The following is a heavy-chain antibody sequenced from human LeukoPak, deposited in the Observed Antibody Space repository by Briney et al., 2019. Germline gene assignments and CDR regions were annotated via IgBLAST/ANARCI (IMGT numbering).Heavy chain of an antibody. CDR1: GYTFTSYG. CDR2: ISAYNGNT. CDR3: ARYCSGGSCYWFGFDY. V-gene: IGHV1-18*01. Sequence: ASVKVSCKASGYTFTSYGISWVRQAPGQGLDWMGWISAYNGNTNYAQKLQGRVTMTTDTSTSTAYMELRSLRSDDTAVYYCARYCSGGSCYWFGFDYWGQGTLVTVSS. J-gene: IGHJ4*02. D-gene: IGHD2-15*01.